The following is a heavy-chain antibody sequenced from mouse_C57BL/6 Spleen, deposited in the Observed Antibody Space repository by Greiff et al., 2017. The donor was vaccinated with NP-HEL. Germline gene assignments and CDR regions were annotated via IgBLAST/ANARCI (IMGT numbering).Heavy chain of an antibody. CDR2: IHPNSGST. CDR1: GYTFTSYW. CDR3: AREGYGYDDYCDY. V-gene: IGHV1-64*01. D-gene: IGHD2-2*01. Sequence: VQLQQPGAELVKPGASVKLSCKASGYTFTSYWMHWVKQRPGQGLEWIGMIHPNSGSTNYNEKFKSKATLTVDKSSSTAYMQLSSLTSEDSAVYYCAREGYGYDDYCDYWGQGTTLTVSS. J-gene: IGHJ2*01.